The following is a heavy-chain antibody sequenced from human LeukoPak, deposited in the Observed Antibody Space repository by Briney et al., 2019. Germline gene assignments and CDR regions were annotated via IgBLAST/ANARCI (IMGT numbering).Heavy chain of an antibody. J-gene: IGHJ2*01. CDR3: ASSVVVTSNDWYFDL. CDR2: IYYSGST. D-gene: IGHD2-21*02. V-gene: IGHV4-59*08. CDR1: GGSISSYY. Sequence: SETLSLTCTVSGGSISSYYWSWIRQPPGKGLEWIGYIYYSGSTNYNPSPKSRVTISVDTSKNQFSLKLSSVTAADTAVYYCASSVVVTSNDWYFDLWGRGTLVTVSS.